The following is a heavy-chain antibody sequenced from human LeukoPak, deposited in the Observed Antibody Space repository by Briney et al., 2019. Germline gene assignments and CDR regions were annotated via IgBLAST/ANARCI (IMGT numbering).Heavy chain of an antibody. V-gene: IGHV3-49*04. Sequence: GGSLRLSCTASGFSFGDYAMSWVRQAPGKGLERVRLIRSKAYGGTTEYAASVKGRFTISRDDSKSIACLQMNSLKTEDTAVYYCTRVSYSSSWTYWFDPWGQGTLVTVSS. J-gene: IGHJ5*02. D-gene: IGHD6-13*01. CDR2: IRSKAYGGTT. CDR1: GFSFGDYA. CDR3: TRVSYSSSWTYWFDP.